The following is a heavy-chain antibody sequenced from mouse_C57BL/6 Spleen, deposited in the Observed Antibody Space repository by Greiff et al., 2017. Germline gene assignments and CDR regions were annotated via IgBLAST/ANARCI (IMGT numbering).Heavy chain of an antibody. Sequence: QVQLQQSGAELVKPGASVKISCKASGYAFSSYWMNWVKQRPGQGLEWIGQIYPGDGDTNYNGKFKGKATLTADKSSSTAYMQLSSLTSEDSAVYFCARGDYPYYFDYWGQGTTLTVSS. J-gene: IGHJ2*01. D-gene: IGHD5-5*01. CDR1: GYAFSSYW. CDR2: IYPGDGDT. V-gene: IGHV1-80*01. CDR3: ARGDYPYYFDY.